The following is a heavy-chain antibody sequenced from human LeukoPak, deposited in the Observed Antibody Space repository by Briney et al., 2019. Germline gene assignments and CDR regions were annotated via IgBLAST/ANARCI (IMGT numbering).Heavy chain of an antibody. Sequence: SETLSLTCTVSGCSITSYYWSWIRQPPGKGLEWIGEINHSGSTNYNPSLKSRVTISVDTSKNQFSLKLSSVTAADTAVYYCARGRRWFGELPFDYWGQGTLVTVSS. CDR3: ARGRRWFGELPFDY. CDR1: GCSITSYY. D-gene: IGHD3-10*01. J-gene: IGHJ4*02. CDR2: INHSGST. V-gene: IGHV4-34*01.